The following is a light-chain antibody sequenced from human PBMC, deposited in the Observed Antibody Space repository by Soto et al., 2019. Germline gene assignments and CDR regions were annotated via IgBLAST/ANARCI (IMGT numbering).Light chain of an antibody. CDR1: SSDVGGYNY. J-gene: IGLJ1*01. V-gene: IGLV2-14*01. CDR2: EVS. Sequence: QSALTQPASVSGSPGQSITVSCTGTSSDVGGYNYVSWYQQHPGKAPKLMIYEVSNRPSGVSNRFSGSKSGNTASLTISGLQAEDEADYYCSSYPSRFYVFGNGTKVTVL. CDR3: SSYPSRFYV.